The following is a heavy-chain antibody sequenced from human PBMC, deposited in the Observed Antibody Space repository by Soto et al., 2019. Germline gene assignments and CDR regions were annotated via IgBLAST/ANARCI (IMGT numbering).Heavy chain of an antibody. CDR2: LSFDGTAE. CDR1: GFIFRDYL. CDR3: ARVATRLQSMEVLEY. Sequence: QVHLVESGGGVVQPGTSLRLSCKASGFIFRDYLIHWVRQAPGKGLEWLAVLSFDGTAEYYAGSTRGRFTISRDIPKSTTYLVINNVRRDDTAMYYCARVATRLQSMEVLEYWGQGTLVTVPS. V-gene: IGHV3-30*03. D-gene: IGHD2-21*02. J-gene: IGHJ4*02.